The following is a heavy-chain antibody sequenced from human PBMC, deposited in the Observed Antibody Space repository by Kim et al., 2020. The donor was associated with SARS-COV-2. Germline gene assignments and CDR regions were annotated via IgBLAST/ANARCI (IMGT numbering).Heavy chain of an antibody. Sequence: GGSLRLSCAASGFTFSSYGMHWVRQAPGKGLEWVAVISYDGSNKYYADSVKGRFTISRDNSKNTLYLQMNSLRAEDTAVYYCAKAVGAWGQGTLVTVSS. CDR3: AKAVGA. CDR2: ISYDGSNK. V-gene: IGHV3-30*18. D-gene: IGHD3-16*01. J-gene: IGHJ5*02. CDR1: GFTFSSYG.